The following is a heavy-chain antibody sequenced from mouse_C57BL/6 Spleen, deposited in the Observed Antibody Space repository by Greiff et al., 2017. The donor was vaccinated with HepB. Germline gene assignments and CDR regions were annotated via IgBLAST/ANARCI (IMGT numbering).Heavy chain of an antibody. V-gene: IGHV1-82*01. Sequence: VQLQQSGPELVKPGASVKISCKASGYAFSSSWMNWVKQRPGKGLEWIGRIYPGDGDTNYNGKFKGKATLTADKSSSTAYMQLRSLTSEDSAVYFGARSRTTVVATNYYAMDYWGQGTSVTVSS. CDR3: ARSRTTVVATNYYAMDY. CDR2: IYPGDGDT. J-gene: IGHJ4*01. CDR1: GYAFSSSW. D-gene: IGHD1-1*01.